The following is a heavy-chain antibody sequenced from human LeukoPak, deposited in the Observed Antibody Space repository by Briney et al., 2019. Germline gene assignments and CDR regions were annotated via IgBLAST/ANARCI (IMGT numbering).Heavy chain of an antibody. CDR2: INYSGRT. CDR3: ARRRKDLNWFDP. V-gene: IGHV4-34*01. CDR1: GGSFSDYY. Sequence: SETLSLTCGVYGGSFSDYYWSWIRRPPGKGLEWIALINYSGRTFYNPSLESRVTISVDMSKNQFSLRLNSVTAADTAVYYCARRRKDLNWFDPWGQGTLVTVSS. J-gene: IGHJ5*02.